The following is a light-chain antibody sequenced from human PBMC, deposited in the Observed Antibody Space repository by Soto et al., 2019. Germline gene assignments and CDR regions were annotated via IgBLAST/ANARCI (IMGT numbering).Light chain of an antibody. CDR3: QQYNNLPYT. J-gene: IGKJ2*01. V-gene: IGKV1-33*01. CDR2: GAS. CDR1: QDIINY. Sequence: DIQMTQSPSSLSASVGDRVTITCQASQDIINYLNWYQQKPGKAPKLLIYGASNLETGVPARFSGSGSGTDFTFTISSLQPEDIGTYYCQQYNNLPYTFGQGTRLEIK.